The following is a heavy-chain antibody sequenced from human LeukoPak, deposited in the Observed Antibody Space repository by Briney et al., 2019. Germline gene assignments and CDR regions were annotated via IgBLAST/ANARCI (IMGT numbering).Heavy chain of an antibody. Sequence: PSETLSLTCTVSGGPISSYYWSWIRQPPGKGLEWIGYIYYSGSTNYNPSLKSRVTISVDTSKNQFSLKLSSVTAADTAVYYCARGRDGYIFDYWGQGTLVTVSS. D-gene: IGHD5-24*01. CDR2: IYYSGST. CDR3: ARGRDGYIFDY. J-gene: IGHJ4*02. V-gene: IGHV4-59*01. CDR1: GGPISSYY.